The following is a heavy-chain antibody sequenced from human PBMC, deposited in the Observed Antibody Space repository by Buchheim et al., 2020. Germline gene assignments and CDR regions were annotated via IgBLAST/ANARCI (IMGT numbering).Heavy chain of an antibody. CDR3: AKLNYGDYVRSRLYYYGMDV. CDR1: GFTFRSYA. Sequence: EVQLLGSGGGLVQPGGSLRLSCAASGFTFRSYAMNWVRQAPGKGLEWVSRISGSGDSAYYADSVQGRFTISRDNYKNTVYVQMDSLRSEDTAVYYCAKLNYGDYVRSRLYYYGMDVWGQGTT. J-gene: IGHJ6*02. CDR2: ISGSGDSA. D-gene: IGHD4-17*01. V-gene: IGHV3-23*01.